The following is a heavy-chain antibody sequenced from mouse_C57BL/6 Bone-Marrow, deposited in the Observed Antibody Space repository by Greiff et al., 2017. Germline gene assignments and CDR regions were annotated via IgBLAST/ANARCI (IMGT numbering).Heavy chain of an antibody. CDR1: GYTFTDHT. CDR2: IYPRDGST. CDR3: AREEIYYDYDAWFAY. D-gene: IGHD2-4*01. V-gene: IGHV1-78*01. J-gene: IGHJ3*01. Sequence: VQLQQSDAELVKPGASVKISCKVSGYTFTDHTIHWMKQRPEPGLEWIGYIYPRDGSTTYNEKFKGKATLTADKSSSTAYMQLNSLTSEDSAVYFCAREEIYYDYDAWFAYWGQGTLVTVSA.